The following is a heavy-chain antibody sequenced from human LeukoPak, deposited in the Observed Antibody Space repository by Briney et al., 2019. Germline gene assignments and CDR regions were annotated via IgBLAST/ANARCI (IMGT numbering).Heavy chain of an antibody. V-gene: IGHV3-23*01. J-gene: IGHJ4*02. D-gene: IGHD3-9*01. CDR3: AKVSTGGTYYFDY. CDR1: GFNFSSYA. Sequence: GGLRLSCAASGFNFSSYAMRWVRPAPGKGLEWVSAICGSGSSTYYADSVKGRFTISRDNSKNTQYLQMNSLRAEDTAVYYCAKVSTGGTYYFDYWGQGTLVTVSS. CDR2: ICGSGSST.